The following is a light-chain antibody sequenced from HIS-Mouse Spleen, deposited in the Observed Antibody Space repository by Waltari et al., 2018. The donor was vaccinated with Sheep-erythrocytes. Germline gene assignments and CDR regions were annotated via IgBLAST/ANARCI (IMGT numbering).Light chain of an antibody. CDR1: QGISSY. V-gene: IGKV1-9*01. CDR3: QQLNSYPHT. Sequence: DIQLTQSPSFRSASVGDRVTITCRASQGISSYLAWYQQKPGQAPTLLIYAASTLQSGVPSRFSGSGSGTEFTLTIRSLQPEDFATYYCQQLNSYPHTFGQGTKLEIK. J-gene: IGKJ2*01. CDR2: AAS.